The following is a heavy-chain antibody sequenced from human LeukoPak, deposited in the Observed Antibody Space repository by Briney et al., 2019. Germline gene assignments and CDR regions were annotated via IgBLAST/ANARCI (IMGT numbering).Heavy chain of an antibody. J-gene: IGHJ5*02. D-gene: IGHD1-26*01. Sequence: SETLSLTCAVYGGSFRGYYWSWIRQPPGKGLEWIGETIHSGSTTYNPSLRSRVAISVDTSKNQFSLKLSSVTAADTAVYYCASTSSGSTARNWFDPWGQGTLVTVSS. CDR3: ASTSSGSTARNWFDP. V-gene: IGHV4-34*12. CDR1: GGSFRGYY. CDR2: TIHSGST.